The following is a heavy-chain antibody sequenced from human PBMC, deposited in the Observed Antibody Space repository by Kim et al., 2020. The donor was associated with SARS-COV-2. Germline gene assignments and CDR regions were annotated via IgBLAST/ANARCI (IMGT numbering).Heavy chain of an antibody. V-gene: IGHV4-31*03. D-gene: IGHD6-19*01. CDR2: IYYSGST. CDR1: GGSISSGGYY. CDR3: ARGTTKGFYSSGWDFDY. J-gene: IGHJ4*02. Sequence: SETLSLTCTVSGGSISSGGYYWSWIRQHPGKGLEWIGYIYYSGSTYYNPSLKSRVTISVDTSKNQFSLKLSSVTAADTAVYYCARGTTKGFYSSGWDFDYWGQGTLVTVSS.